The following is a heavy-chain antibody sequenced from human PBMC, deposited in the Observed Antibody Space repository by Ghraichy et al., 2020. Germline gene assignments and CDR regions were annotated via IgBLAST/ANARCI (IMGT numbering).Heavy chain of an antibody. CDR3: ATVYRLIAAAGTPAFDI. J-gene: IGHJ3*02. D-gene: IGHD6-13*01. CDR2: FDPEDGET. CDR1: GYTLTELS. Sequence: ASVKVSCKVSGYTLTELSMHWVRQAPGKGLEWMGGFDPEDGETIYAQKFQGRVTMTEDTSTDTAYMELSSLRSEDTAVYYCATVYRLIAAAGTPAFDIWGQGTMVTVSS. V-gene: IGHV1-24*01.